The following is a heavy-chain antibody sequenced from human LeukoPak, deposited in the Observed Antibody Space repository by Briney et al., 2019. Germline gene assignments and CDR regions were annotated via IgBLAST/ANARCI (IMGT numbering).Heavy chain of an antibody. D-gene: IGHD1-26*01. Sequence: GESLKISCKGSGYSFTSYWIGWVRQMPGKGLEWMGIIYPGDSDTRYSPSFQGQVAISADKSISTAYLQWSSLKASDTAMYYCARIKDSGSSKGGGHAFDIWGQGTMVTVSS. CDR3: ARIKDSGSSKGGGHAFDI. CDR1: GYSFTSYW. J-gene: IGHJ3*02. V-gene: IGHV5-51*01. CDR2: IYPGDSDT.